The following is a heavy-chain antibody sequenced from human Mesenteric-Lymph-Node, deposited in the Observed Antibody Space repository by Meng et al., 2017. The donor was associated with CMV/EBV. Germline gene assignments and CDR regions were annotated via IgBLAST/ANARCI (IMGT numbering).Heavy chain of an antibody. CDR2: IIPIFGTA. Sequence: VSCQASGGTFSSYAISWVRPAPGQGLEWMGGIIPIFGTANYAQKFQGRVTITADKSTSTAYMELSSLRSEDTAVYYCARSSSSWYAYWGQGTLVTVSS. CDR3: ARSSSSWYAY. D-gene: IGHD6-13*01. CDR1: GGTFSSYA. J-gene: IGHJ4*02. V-gene: IGHV1-69*06.